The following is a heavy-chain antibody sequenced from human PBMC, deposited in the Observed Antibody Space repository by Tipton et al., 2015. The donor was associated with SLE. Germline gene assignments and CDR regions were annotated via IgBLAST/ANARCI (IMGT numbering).Heavy chain of an antibody. V-gene: IGHV4-34*01. Sequence: TLSLTCAVSGGSFSGYAWSWVRQPPGKGLEWIGEVSHSRSTNYNPSLKSRGTISLDTSNNQFSLRLSSVTAADTAVYYCVRAVSGYFNFCYMDVWGRGTTVTIPS. CDR2: VSHSRST. J-gene: IGHJ6*03. CDR3: VRAVSGYFNFCYMDV. CDR1: GGSFSGYA. D-gene: IGHD3-3*01.